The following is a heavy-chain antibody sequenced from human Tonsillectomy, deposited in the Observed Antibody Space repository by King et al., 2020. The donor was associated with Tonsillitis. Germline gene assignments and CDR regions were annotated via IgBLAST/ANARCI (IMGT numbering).Heavy chain of an antibody. CDR3: AKVVSTAMVYYFDY. CDR2: ISGGGGGST. CDR1: GFSFSTYA. J-gene: IGHJ4*02. Sequence: QLVQSGGGLVQPGGSLRLSCSVSGFSFSTYAMHWVRQAPGKGLEYVSAISGGGGGSTYYPDSVKGRFTISRDNSKNTLYLQMNILGAEDTALYYCAKVVSTAMVYYFDYWGQGTLVTVSS. D-gene: IGHD5-18*01. V-gene: IGHV3-64*04.